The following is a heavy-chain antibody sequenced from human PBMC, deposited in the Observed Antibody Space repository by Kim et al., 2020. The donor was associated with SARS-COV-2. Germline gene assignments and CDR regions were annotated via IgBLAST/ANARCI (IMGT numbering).Heavy chain of an antibody. D-gene: IGHD2-2*02. CDR2: IDPSDSYT. CDR3: ARPYCSSTSCYTLDL. CDR1: GYSFTSYW. J-gene: IGHJ2*01. Sequence: GESLKISCKGSGYSFTSYWISWVRQMPGKGLEWMGRIDPSDSYTNYSPSFQGHVTISADKSISTAYLQWSSLKASDTAMYYCARPYCSSTSCYTLDLWGRGTLVTVSS. V-gene: IGHV5-10-1*01.